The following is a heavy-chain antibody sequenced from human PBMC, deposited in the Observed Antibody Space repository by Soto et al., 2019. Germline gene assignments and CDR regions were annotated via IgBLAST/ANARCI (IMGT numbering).Heavy chain of an antibody. D-gene: IGHD3-22*01. V-gene: IGHV4-59*01. Sequence: SETLSLTCTVSGGSISGYYWSWIRKPPGKGLEWIGDFYSSGSPHHNPSLKNRVSISEDRSKNEFSLKLSSVTAADTAIYYCAREFYYDSSGIGFDSWGQGTLVTVSS. J-gene: IGHJ4*02. CDR3: AREFYYDSSGIGFDS. CDR1: GGSISGYY. CDR2: FYSSGSP.